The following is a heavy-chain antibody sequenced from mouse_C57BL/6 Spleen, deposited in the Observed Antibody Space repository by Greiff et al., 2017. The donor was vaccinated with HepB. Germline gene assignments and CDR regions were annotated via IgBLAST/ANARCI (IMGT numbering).Heavy chain of an antibody. D-gene: IGHD2-4*01. CDR3: ARKGYDYDGVYYYAMDY. V-gene: IGHV1-55*01. Sequence: VQLQQPGAELVKPGASVKMSCKASGYTFTSYWITWVKQRPGQGLEWIGDIYPGSGSTNYNEKFKSKATLTVDTSSSTAYMQLSSLTSEDSAVYYCARKGYDYDGVYYYAMDYWGQGTSVTVSS. CDR1: GYTFTSYW. CDR2: IYPGSGST. J-gene: IGHJ4*01.